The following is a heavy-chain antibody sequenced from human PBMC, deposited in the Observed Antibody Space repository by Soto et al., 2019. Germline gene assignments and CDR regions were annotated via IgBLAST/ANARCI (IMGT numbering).Heavy chain of an antibody. CDR3: ARDDLASRLVRGYYYHYGMDV. V-gene: IGHV1-69*13. J-gene: IGHJ6*02. D-gene: IGHD6-6*01. CDR2: IIPIFGTA. CDR1: GGTFSSYA. Sequence: ASVKVSCKASGGTFSSYAISWVRQAPGQGLEWMGGIIPIFGTANYAQKFQGRVTITADESTSTAYMELSSLRSEDTAVYYCARDDLASRLVRGYYYHYGMDVWGQGTTVTVSS.